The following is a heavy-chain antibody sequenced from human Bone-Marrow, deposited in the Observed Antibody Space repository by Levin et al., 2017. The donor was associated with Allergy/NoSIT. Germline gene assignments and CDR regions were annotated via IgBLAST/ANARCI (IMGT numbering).Heavy chain of an antibody. V-gene: IGHV4-59*11. CDR3: ARGRGPPGYSDGHQLDF. D-gene: IGHD5-18*01. J-gene: IGHJ4*02. CDR1: DDSISRHY. CDR2: IYYTGST. Sequence: SQTLSLTCTVSDDSISRHYWTWIRQPPGKGLEWIGYIYYTGSTNYNPSLKSRVTMSVDTSKSQFSLNLDFVTAADTAVYYCARGRGPPGYSDGHQLDFWGQGTLVTVSS.